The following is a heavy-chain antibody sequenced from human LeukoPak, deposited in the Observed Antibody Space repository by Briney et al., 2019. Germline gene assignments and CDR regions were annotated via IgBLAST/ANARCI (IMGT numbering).Heavy chain of an antibody. CDR1: GYTLTDYY. V-gene: IGHV1-2*02. CDR3: ARGISAHDY. Sequence: GASVKVSCMTSGYTLTDYYIHWVRQAPGQGLEWVGWINPNSGGTNYAQKFQGRVTMTRDTSISTAYMELISLISDGTAVYYCARGISAHDYWGQGTLVTVSS. J-gene: IGHJ4*02. CDR2: INPNSGGT.